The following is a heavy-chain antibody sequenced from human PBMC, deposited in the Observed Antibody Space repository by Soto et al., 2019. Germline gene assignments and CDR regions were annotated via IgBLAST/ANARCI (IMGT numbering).Heavy chain of an antibody. V-gene: IGHV3-30-3*01. CDR1: GFTFSSYA. CDR3: ARDTYGMDV. Sequence: GGSLRLSCAASGFTFSSYAMHWVRQAPGKGLEWVAVISYDGSNKYYADSVKGRFTISRDNSKNTLYLQMNSLRAEDTAVYYCARDTYGMDVWGQGTTVTVSS. CDR2: ISYDGSNK. J-gene: IGHJ6*02.